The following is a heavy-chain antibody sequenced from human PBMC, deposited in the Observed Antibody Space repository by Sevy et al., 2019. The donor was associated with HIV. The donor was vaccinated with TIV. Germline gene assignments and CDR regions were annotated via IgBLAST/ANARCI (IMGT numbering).Heavy chain of an antibody. J-gene: IGHJ5*02. Sequence: GGSLRLSCTASGFTFGDYAMSWFRQAPGKGLEWVGFIRSKAYGGTTEYAASVKGRFTISRDDSKSIAYLQMNSLKTEDTAVYYCTLNYYDSNGYPSPWGQGTLVTVSS. CDR1: GFTFGDYA. V-gene: IGHV3-49*03. CDR3: TLNYYDSNGYPSP. CDR2: IRSKAYGGTT. D-gene: IGHD3-22*01.